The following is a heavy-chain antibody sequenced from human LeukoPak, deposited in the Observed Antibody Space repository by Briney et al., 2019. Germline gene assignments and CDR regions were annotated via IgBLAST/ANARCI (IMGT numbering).Heavy chain of an antibody. V-gene: IGHV4-39*01. CDR3: ARRNYYGSGSYLHY. D-gene: IGHD3-10*01. CDR1: GGSISSRSYY. CDR2: IYYSGST. J-gene: IGHJ4*02. Sequence: SETLSLTCSVSGGSISSRSYYWGWIRQPPGKGLEWIGSIYYSGSTYYNPSLKSRVTISVDTSKNQFSLKLSSVTAADTAVYYCARRNYYGSGSYLHYWGQGTLVTVSS.